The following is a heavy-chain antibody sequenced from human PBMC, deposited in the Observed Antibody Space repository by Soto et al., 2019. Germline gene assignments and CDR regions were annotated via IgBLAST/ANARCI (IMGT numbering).Heavy chain of an antibody. CDR2: IWYDGGNK. CDR3: ARDSGPVWQLDTDDAFDI. J-gene: IGHJ3*02. D-gene: IGHD6-13*01. Sequence: QVQLVESGGGVVQPGRSLRLSCAASGFTFSSYGMHWVRQAPGKGLEWVAVIWYDGGNKYYADSVKGRFTISRDNSKNTLYLQMNSLRAEDTAVYYCARDSGPVWQLDTDDAFDIWGQGTMVTVSS. CDR1: GFTFSSYG. V-gene: IGHV3-33*01.